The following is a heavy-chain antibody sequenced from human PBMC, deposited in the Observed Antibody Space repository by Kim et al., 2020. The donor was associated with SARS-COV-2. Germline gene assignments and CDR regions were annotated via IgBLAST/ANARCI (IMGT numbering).Heavy chain of an antibody. CDR3: AKDANYDFWSEYYYYMDV. CDR2: ISGSGGST. V-gene: IGHV3-23*01. D-gene: IGHD3-3*01. J-gene: IGHJ6*03. Sequence: GGSLRLSCAASGFTFSSYVMSWVRQAPGKGLEWVSAISGSGGSTYYADSVKGRFTISRDNSKNTLYLQMTSLRAEDTAVYYCAKDANYDFWSEYYYYMDVWGKGTTVTVSS. CDR1: GFTFSSYV.